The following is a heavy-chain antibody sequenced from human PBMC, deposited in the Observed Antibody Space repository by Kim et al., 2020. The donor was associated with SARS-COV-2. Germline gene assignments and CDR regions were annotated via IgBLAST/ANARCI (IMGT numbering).Heavy chain of an antibody. J-gene: IGHJ4*02. V-gene: IGHV3-21*01. D-gene: IGHD6-13*01. Sequence: GGSLRLSCAASGFTFSSYSMNWVRQAPGKGLEWVSSISSSSSYIYYADSVKGRFTISRDNAKNSLYLQMNSLRAEDTAVYYCALDGYSSSWYRWVRGILPGISDYWGQGTLVTVSS. CDR2: ISSSSSYI. CDR3: ALDGYSSSWYRWVRGILPGISDY. CDR1: GFTFSSYS.